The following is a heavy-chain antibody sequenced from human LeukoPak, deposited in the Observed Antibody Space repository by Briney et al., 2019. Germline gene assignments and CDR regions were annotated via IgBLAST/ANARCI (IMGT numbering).Heavy chain of an antibody. J-gene: IGHJ3*02. D-gene: IGHD6-19*01. V-gene: IGHV3-23*01. CDR1: GFNFDEYA. CDR3: ARLRSSGWPDAFDI. CDR2: ISWTGDKT. Sequence: PGGSLRLSCTASGFNFDEYAMYWVRQAPGKGLEWVSGISWTGDKTTYADSVKGRFTISRDNSKNTLYLQMNSLRAEDTAVYYCARLRSSGWPDAFDIWGQGTMVTVSS.